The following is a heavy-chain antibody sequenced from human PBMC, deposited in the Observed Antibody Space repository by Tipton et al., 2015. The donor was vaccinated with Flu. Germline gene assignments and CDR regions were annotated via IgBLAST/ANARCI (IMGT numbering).Heavy chain of an antibody. CDR2: FYYSGHT. CDR3: ATPDL. V-gene: IGHV4-39*01. CDR1: GDSISGSSHY. J-gene: IGHJ5*02. Sequence: TLSLTCTVSGDSISGSSHYWGWVRQSPEKGLEWIGSFYYSGHTYYNPSLKTRVTITADTSKNQFSLQLKSLTAADTAVYYCATPDLWGQGTLVTVSS.